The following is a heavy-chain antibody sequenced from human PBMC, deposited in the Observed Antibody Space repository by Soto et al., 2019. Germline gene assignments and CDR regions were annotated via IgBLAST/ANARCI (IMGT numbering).Heavy chain of an antibody. CDR2: VNPNSGET. CDR1: GHSFNKYD. V-gene: IGHV1-8*01. Sequence: ASVKVSCKASGHSFNKYDSNWVRQAPGQGLEWMGWVNPNSGETGFAQKFQGRITMTRNTSINTVYMELRSLRSDDTAVYYCSDTGCPWGQGTLVTVSS. J-gene: IGHJ5*02. D-gene: IGHD5-12*01. CDR3: SDTGCP.